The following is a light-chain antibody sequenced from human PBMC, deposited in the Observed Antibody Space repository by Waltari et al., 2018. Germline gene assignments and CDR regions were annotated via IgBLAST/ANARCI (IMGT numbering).Light chain of an antibody. CDR1: SSDVGGYNY. Sequence: QSALTQPASVSGSPGQSITISCTGTSSDVGGYNYVSWYQQHPGKAPKLMIFDVSNRPSRVSDRFSGSKSGNTASLTISVLQAEDEADYYCSSDISSSTLEVVGGGTRLTVL. J-gene: IGLJ3*02. CDR3: SSDISSSTLEV. CDR2: DVS. V-gene: IGLV2-14*03.